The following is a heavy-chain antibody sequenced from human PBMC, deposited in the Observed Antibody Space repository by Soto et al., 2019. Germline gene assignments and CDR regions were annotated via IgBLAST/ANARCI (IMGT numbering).Heavy chain of an antibody. Sequence: SVKVSCKASGYTFTGYYMHWVRQAPGQGLEWMGWINPNSGGTNYAQKFQGWVTMTRDTSISTAYMELSRLRSDDTAVYYCARDRALIAVAGTIFDYWGQGTLVTVSS. CDR3: ARDRALIAVAGTIFDY. D-gene: IGHD6-19*01. J-gene: IGHJ4*02. CDR1: GYTFTGYY. V-gene: IGHV1-2*04. CDR2: INPNSGGT.